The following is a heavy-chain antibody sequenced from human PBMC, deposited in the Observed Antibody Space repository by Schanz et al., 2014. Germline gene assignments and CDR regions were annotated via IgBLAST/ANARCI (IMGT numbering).Heavy chain of an antibody. V-gene: IGHV1-18*01. Sequence: QILLVQPGPEVKKPGASVTVSCKASGHDFHIYAYSWVRQAPGQGPEWIGWISGYTGDTKYTQKFQHRVNMTTDRTTSAVYMELRSLRFDDTAVYFCAIDNGTIPAANAFDYWGQGTRVTVSS. CDR1: GHDFHIYA. D-gene: IGHD2-15*01. J-gene: IGHJ4*02. CDR2: ISGYTGDT. CDR3: AIDNGTIPAANAFDY.